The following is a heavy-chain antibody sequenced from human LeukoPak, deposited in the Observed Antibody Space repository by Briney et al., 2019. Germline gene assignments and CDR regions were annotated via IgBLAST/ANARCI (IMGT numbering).Heavy chain of an antibody. Sequence: PGGSLRLSCAASGFTFSSYAMSWVRQAPGKGLVWVSGINHGGTGTYYADSVKGRSTISRDNAKNTVYLQMNGLRAEDTTVYYCATVSEYWGQGTLVTVSS. V-gene: IGHV3-74*01. CDR1: GFTFSSYA. J-gene: IGHJ4*02. CDR2: INHGGTGT. CDR3: ATVSEY.